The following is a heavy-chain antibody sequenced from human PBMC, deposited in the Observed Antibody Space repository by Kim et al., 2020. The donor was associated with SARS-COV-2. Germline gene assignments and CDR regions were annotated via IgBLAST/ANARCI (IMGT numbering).Heavy chain of an antibody. V-gene: IGHV3-7*03. D-gene: IGHD5-12*01. CDR2: IKQDGSEK. Sequence: GGSLRLSCAASGFTFSSYWMSWVRQAPGKGLEWVANIKQDGSEKYYVDSVKGRFTISRDNAKNSLYLQMNSLRAEDTAVYYCASGGYDLSNWFDPWGQGTLVTVSS. J-gene: IGHJ5*02. CDR3: ASGGYDLSNWFDP. CDR1: GFTFSSYW.